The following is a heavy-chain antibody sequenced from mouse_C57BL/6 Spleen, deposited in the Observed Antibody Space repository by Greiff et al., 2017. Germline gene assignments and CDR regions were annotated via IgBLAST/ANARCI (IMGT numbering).Heavy chain of an antibody. J-gene: IGHJ3*01. CDR2: ISSGGSYT. Sequence: EVKLVESGGDLVKPGGSLKLSCAASGFTFSSYGMSWVRQTPDKRLEWVATISSGGSYTYYPDSVKGRFTISRDNAKNTLYLQMSSLKSEDTAMYYCARHARGVTTTGFAYWGKGTLVTVSA. CDR3: ARHARGVTTTGFAY. CDR1: GFTFSSYG. D-gene: IGHD2-3*01. V-gene: IGHV5-6*01.